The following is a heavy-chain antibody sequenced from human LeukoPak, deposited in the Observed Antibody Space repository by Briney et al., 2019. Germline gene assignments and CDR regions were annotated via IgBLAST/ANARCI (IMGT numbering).Heavy chain of an antibody. CDR2: IKQDGSEK. D-gene: IGHD5-18*01. Sequence: GGSLRLSCAASGFTFNTYSMNWVRQAPGKGLEWVANIKQDGSEKYYVDSVKGRFTISRDNAKNSLYLQMNSLRAEDTAVYYCAREGASGDIQLYAFDIWGQGTMGTVSS. CDR1: GFTFNTYS. CDR3: AREGASGDIQLYAFDI. V-gene: IGHV3-7*01. J-gene: IGHJ3*02.